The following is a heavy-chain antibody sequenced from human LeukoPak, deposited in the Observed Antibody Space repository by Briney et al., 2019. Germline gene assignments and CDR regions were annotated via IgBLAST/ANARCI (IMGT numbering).Heavy chain of an antibody. V-gene: IGHV3-48*01. CDR3: ARSFDY. J-gene: IGHJ4*02. CDR1: GFTFSSYS. Sequence: GGSLRLSCAASGFTFSSYSMNWVRQAPGKGLEWVSYISSSSRTIYYADSVKGRFTISRDNAKNSLYLQMNSLRAEDTAVYYCARSFDYWGQGTLVTVSS. CDR2: ISSSSRTI.